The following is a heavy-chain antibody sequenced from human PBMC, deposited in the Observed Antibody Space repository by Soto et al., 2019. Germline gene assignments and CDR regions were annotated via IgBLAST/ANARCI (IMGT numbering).Heavy chain of an antibody. J-gene: IGHJ6*02. D-gene: IGHD4-17*01. Sequence: SEPLSLTCTFYGGSFRSFYWSWIRQPPGKGLEWIGEIIHSGSTNYNPSLESRVTISLDTSKNQFSLKVNSVIAAETDVYYCARVREGVTTVRRYGMDVWGQGTTVTVSS. CDR2: IIHSGST. V-gene: IGHV4-34*12. CDR3: ARVREGVTTVRRYGMDV. CDR1: GGSFRSFY.